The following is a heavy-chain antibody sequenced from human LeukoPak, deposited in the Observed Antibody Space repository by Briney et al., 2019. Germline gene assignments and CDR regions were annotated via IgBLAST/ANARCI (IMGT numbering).Heavy chain of an antibody. CDR1: GYFISSGYY. Sequence: SETLSLTCTVSGYFISSGYYWGWIRQPPGKGLEWIGTIYPSGSTDYNPSLKSRVTISLDASKNQFSLKLSSVTAADTAVYYCARGQQLVPYYFDYWGQGTLVTVSS. V-gene: IGHV4-38-2*02. CDR2: IYPSGST. CDR3: ARGQQLVPYYFDY. J-gene: IGHJ4*02. D-gene: IGHD6-13*01.